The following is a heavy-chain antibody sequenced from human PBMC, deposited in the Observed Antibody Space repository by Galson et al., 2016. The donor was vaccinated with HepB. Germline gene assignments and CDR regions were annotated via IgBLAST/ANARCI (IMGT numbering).Heavy chain of an antibody. CDR2: IYNSRST. CDR3: ARGHYSPHPQKYYFDY. J-gene: IGHJ4*02. D-gene: IGHD3-10*01. Sequence: TLSLTCTVSGVSITSGGYYWSWIRQHPGKGLGWIGYIYNSRSTYYDPSLKRRVTISADTTKDQFSLKLSSATAADTAVYYCARGHYSPHPQKYYFDYWGQGTLVTVSS. CDR1: GVSITSGGYY. V-gene: IGHV4-31*03.